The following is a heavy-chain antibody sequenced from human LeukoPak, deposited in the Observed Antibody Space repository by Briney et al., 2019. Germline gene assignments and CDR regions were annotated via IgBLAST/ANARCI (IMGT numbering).Heavy chain of an antibody. J-gene: IGHJ4*02. Sequence: SETLSLTCAVYGGSFSGYYWSWIRQPPGKGLEWIGEINHSGSTNYNPSLKSRVTISVDTSKNQFSLKPSSVTAADTAVYYCASKAKYSGSYYISDWGQGTLVTVSS. CDR1: GGSFSGYY. CDR3: ASKAKYSGSYYISD. CDR2: INHSGST. D-gene: IGHD1-26*01. V-gene: IGHV4-34*01.